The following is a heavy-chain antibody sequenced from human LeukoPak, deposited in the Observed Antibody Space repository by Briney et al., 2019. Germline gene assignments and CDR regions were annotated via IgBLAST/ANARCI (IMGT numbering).Heavy chain of an antibody. CDR1: GFTFSSYW. CDR2: ITQDGSEK. D-gene: IGHD3-3*01. Sequence: PGGSLRLSCAASGFTFSSYWMSWVRQAPGKGLEWVANITQDGSEKYYVDSVKGRFTISRDNAKNSLYLQMNSLRAEDTAVYYCARDAKRITIFGGTNWFDPWGQGTLVTVSS. J-gene: IGHJ5*02. V-gene: IGHV3-7*01. CDR3: ARDAKRITIFGGTNWFDP.